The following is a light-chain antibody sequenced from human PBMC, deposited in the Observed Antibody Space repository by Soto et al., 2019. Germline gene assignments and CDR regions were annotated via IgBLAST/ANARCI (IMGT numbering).Light chain of an antibody. CDR1: QGIGDT. CDR2: DTS. J-gene: IGKJ5*01. CDR3: KQYKEWPPFT. Sequence: EVVMTQSPATLSVSPGEGVTLSCRANQGIGDTLAWYQHKPGQTPRLLIYDTSNRATGVPARFSGSRSGTEFTLSISRLQSEDFAVYYCKQYKEWPPFTVGQGTRLEIK. V-gene: IGKV3-15*01.